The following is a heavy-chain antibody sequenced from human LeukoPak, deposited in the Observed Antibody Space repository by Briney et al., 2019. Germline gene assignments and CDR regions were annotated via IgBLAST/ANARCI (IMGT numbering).Heavy chain of an antibody. Sequence: GASVKVSCKASGGTFSSYAISWVRQAPGQGLEWMGWISAYNGNTNYAQKLQGRVTMTTDTSTSTAYMELRSLRSDDTAVYYCARRPFVTVTTDYYYYYMDVWGKGTTVTVSS. CDR2: ISAYNGNT. CDR1: GGTFSSYA. CDR3: ARRPFVTVTTDYYYYYMDV. J-gene: IGHJ6*03. D-gene: IGHD4-11*01. V-gene: IGHV1-18*01.